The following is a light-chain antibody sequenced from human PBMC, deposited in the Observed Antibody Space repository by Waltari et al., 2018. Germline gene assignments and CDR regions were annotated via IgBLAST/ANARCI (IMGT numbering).Light chain of an antibody. V-gene: IGKV3-11*01. Sequence: EIVLTQSPATLSLSPGERATLPCRASQSVGSNLAWYQQNSGQAPGLLIYDVSRRATGTPARFSGSGSGTDFTLTISSLEPEDFAVYYCQHRSNLITFGQGTRLEIK. J-gene: IGKJ5*01. CDR3: QHRSNLIT. CDR1: QSVGSN. CDR2: DVS.